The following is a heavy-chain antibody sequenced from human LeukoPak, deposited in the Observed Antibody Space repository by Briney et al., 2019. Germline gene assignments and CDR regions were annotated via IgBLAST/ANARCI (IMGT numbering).Heavy chain of an antibody. D-gene: IGHD2-2*01. CDR3: ARGVVPAAILSWIDP. J-gene: IGHJ5*02. Sequence: ASVKVSCKASGYTFTSYYMHWVRQAPGQGLEWMGIINPSGGSTSYAQKFQGRVTMTRDMSTSTVYMELSSLRSEDTAVYYCARGVVPAAILSWIDPWGQGTLVTVSS. V-gene: IGHV1-46*01. CDR1: GYTFTSYY. CDR2: INPSGGST.